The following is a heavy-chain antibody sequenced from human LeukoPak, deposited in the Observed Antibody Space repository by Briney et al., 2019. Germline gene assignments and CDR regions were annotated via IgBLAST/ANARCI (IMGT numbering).Heavy chain of an antibody. D-gene: IGHD2-21*02. CDR3: ARGRGIVVVTAIISKYYFDY. Sequence: ASETLSLTCAVYGGSFSGYYWSWIRQPPGKGLEWIGEINHSGSTNYNPSLKSRVTISLDTSKNQFSLKLSSVTAADTAVYYCARGRGIVVVTAIISKYYFDYWGQGTLVTVSS. CDR1: GGSFSGYY. CDR2: INHSGST. V-gene: IGHV4-34*01. J-gene: IGHJ4*02.